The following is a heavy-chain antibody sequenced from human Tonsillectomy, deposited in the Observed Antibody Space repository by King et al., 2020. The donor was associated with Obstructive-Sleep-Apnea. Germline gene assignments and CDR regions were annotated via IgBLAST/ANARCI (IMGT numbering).Heavy chain of an antibody. CDR2: INPDSGDT. CDR3: ARNSGYDFFSDY. J-gene: IGHJ4*02. CDR1: GYTFTGYY. Sequence: VQLVESGSELKKPGASVKVSCKPSGYTFTGYYIHWVRQAPGQGLEWLGWINPDSGDTNYAQKFQGRVTMTRDTSISTAYMDLSRLRSDDTAVYYCARNSGYDFFSDYWGQGTLVTVSS. V-gene: IGHV1-2*02. D-gene: IGHD5-12*01.